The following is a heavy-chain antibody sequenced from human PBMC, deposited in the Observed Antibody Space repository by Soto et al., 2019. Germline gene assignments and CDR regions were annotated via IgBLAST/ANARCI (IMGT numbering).Heavy chain of an antibody. CDR1: GGTFSSYA. Sequence: SVKVSCKASGGTFSSYAISWVRQAPGQGLEWMGGIIPIFGTANYAQKFQGRVTITADKSTSTAYMELSSLRSEDTAVYYCARPYCSGGSCYPISFYYYGMDVWGQGTTVTVSS. V-gene: IGHV1-69*06. CDR3: ARPYCSGGSCYPISFYYYGMDV. CDR2: IIPIFGTA. J-gene: IGHJ6*02. D-gene: IGHD2-15*01.